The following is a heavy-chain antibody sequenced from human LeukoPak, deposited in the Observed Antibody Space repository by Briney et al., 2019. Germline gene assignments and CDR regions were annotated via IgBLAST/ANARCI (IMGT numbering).Heavy chain of an antibody. V-gene: IGHV3-21*01. CDR3: ARDGGIAVAGLDY. Sequence: GGSLRLSCAASGFTFSNYIMNWVRQAPGKGLEWVSSITSSSSYIYYADSVKGRFTISRDNAKNSLYLQMNSLRAEDTAVYYCARDGGIAVAGLDYWGQGTLVTVSS. CDR1: GFTFSNYI. J-gene: IGHJ4*02. D-gene: IGHD6-19*01. CDR2: ITSSSSYI.